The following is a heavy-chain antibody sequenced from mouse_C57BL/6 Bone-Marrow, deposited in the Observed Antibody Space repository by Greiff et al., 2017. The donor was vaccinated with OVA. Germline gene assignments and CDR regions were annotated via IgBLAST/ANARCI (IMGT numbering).Heavy chain of an antibody. D-gene: IGHD2-4*01. CDR2: IYIGNGYT. CDR1: GYTFTSYG. J-gene: IGHJ2*01. Sequence: VQLKQSGAELVRPGSSVKMSCKTSGYTFTSYGINWVKQRPGQGLEWIGYIYIGNGYTEYNEKFKGKATLTSDKSSSTAYMQLSSLTSDDFAIYICSISGELRSGFDDWGQGATLTVSS. CDR3: SISGELRSGFDD. V-gene: IGHV1-58*01.